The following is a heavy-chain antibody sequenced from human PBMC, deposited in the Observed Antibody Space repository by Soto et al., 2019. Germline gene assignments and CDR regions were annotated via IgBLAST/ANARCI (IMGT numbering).Heavy chain of an antibody. V-gene: IGHV4-30-2*06. CDR3: ARGGGYDSFDY. CDR1: GASISYGGFS. J-gene: IGHJ4*02. CDR2: ISHLENT. D-gene: IGHD5-12*01. Sequence: PSETLSLTCTVSGASISYGGFSWSWLRQSQGQGLEWIGYISHLENTYLHPSFKSRLTMSIDGTRNQFSLKLSSVTAADMAVYYCARGGGYDSFDYWGQGVLVTVSS.